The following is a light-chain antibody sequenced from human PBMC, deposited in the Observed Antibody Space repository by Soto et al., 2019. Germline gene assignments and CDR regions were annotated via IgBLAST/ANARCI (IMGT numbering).Light chain of an antibody. Sequence: AIQLTQSPSSLSASVGDRVTITCRASQGISSALAWYQQKPGKAPKLLIYDASSLESGVPSRFSGSGSGTDFTLTISSLQPEDFATYYCQQFNNYPHMYPFGQGTKLEIK. CDR2: DAS. J-gene: IGKJ2*01. V-gene: IGKV1D-13*01. CDR1: QGISSA. CDR3: QQFNNYPHMYP.